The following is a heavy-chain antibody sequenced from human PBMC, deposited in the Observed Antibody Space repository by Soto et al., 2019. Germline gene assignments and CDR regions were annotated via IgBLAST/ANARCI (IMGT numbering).Heavy chain of an antibody. CDR3: ARDLDYYDSSGYLGFGY. V-gene: IGHV4-59*01. CDR1: GGSISSYY. D-gene: IGHD3-22*01. J-gene: IGHJ4*02. CDR2: IYYSGST. Sequence: TSETLSLTCTVSGGSISSYYWSWIRQPPGKGLEWIGYIYYSGSTNYNPSLKSRVTISVDTSKNQFSLKLSSVTAADTAVYYCARDLDYYDSSGYLGFGYWGQGTLVTVSS.